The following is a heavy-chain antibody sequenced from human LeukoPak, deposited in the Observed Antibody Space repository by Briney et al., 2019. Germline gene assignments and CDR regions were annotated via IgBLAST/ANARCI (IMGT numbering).Heavy chain of an antibody. CDR3: VRGWFGPDS. D-gene: IGHD3-10*01. CDR1: GFTFSSYG. J-gene: IGHJ5*01. CDR2: IWFDGSNK. Sequence: PGRSLRLSCAASGFTFSSYGMHWVRQAPGKGLEWVAVIWFDGSNKYYADSVKGRFTISRDNAKNTLYLQMHSLRAEDTAVYSCVRGWFGPDSRGQGTLVTVSS. V-gene: IGHV3-33*03.